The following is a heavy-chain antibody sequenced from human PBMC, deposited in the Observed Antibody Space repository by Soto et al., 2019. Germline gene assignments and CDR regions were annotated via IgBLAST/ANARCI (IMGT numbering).Heavy chain of an antibody. D-gene: IGHD3-22*01. CDR1: GFTFSSYA. J-gene: IGHJ4*02. CDR3: AKDPTPRDSSGHIYYFDY. Sequence: PGGSLRLSCAASGFTFSSYAMSWVRQAPGKGLEWVSGISGSGDRTYSAESVKGRFTISRDNSKNTLYLQMSSLRAEDTAVYYCAKDPTPRDSSGHIYYFDYWGQGILVTVSS. V-gene: IGHV3-23*01. CDR2: ISGSGDRT.